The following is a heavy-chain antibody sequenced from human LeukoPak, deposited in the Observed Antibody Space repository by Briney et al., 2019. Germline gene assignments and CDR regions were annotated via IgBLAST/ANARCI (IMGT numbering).Heavy chain of an antibody. CDR3: ARVDYYDSSGYPSGFDY. CDR1: GFTFSSYS. J-gene: IGHJ4*02. V-gene: IGHV3-21*01. Sequence: GGSLRLSCAASGFTFSSYSMNWVRQAPEKGLEWVSSISSSSSYIYYADSVKGRFTISRDNAKNSLYLQMNSLRAEDTAVYYCARVDYYDSSGYPSGFDYWGQGTLVTVSS. D-gene: IGHD3-22*01. CDR2: ISSSSSYI.